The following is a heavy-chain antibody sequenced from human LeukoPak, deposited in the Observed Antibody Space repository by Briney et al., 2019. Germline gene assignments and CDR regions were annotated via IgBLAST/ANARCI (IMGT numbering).Heavy chain of an antibody. V-gene: IGHV1-46*01. J-gene: IGHJ6*02. D-gene: IGHD3-10*01. CDR3: ARDRDKLLWFGELSLYYGMDV. Sequence: ASVKVSCKASGYTFTSYYMHWVRQAPGQGLEWVGIINPSGGSTSYAQKFQGRVTMTRDTSTSTVYMELSSLRSEDTAVYYCARDRDKLLWFGELSLYYGMDVWGQGTTVTVSS. CDR2: INPSGGST. CDR1: GYTFTSYY.